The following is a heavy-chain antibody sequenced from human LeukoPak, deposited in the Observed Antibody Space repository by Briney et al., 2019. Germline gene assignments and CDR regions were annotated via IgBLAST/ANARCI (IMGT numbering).Heavy chain of an antibody. V-gene: IGHV3-48*03. Sequence: GGSLRLSCAASGFTFSSYEMNWVRQAPGKGLEWVSYISSSGNTIYYADSVKGRFTISRDNAKNSLYLQMNSLRAEDTAVYYCARSSRDCSGGSCYPTYYYYYMDVWGKGTTVTVSS. CDR2: ISSSGNTI. J-gene: IGHJ6*03. CDR1: GFTFSSYE. CDR3: ARSSRDCSGGSCYPTYYYYYMDV. D-gene: IGHD2-15*01.